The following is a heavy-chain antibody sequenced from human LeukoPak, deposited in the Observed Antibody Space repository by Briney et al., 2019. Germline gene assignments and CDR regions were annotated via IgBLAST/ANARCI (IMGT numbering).Heavy chain of an antibody. Sequence: GRSLRLFCAASGFTFDDYAMHWARQAPGKGLEWVSGISWNSGSIGYADSVKGRFTISRDNAKNSLYLQMNSLRAEDTALYYCAKDSNYDFWSGNQAFDYWGQGTLVTVSS. CDR2: ISWNSGSI. CDR3: AKDSNYDFWSGNQAFDY. J-gene: IGHJ4*02. D-gene: IGHD3-3*01. CDR1: GFTFDDYA. V-gene: IGHV3-9*01.